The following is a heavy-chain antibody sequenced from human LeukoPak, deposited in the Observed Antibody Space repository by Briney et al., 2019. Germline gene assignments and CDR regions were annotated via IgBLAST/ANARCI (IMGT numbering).Heavy chain of an antibody. J-gene: IGHJ6*02. CDR1: GFTFDDYA. V-gene: IGHV3-43*02. Sequence: GGSLRLSCAASGFTFDDYAMHWVRQAPGKGLEWVSLISGDGGSTYYADSVKGRFSISRDNSKNSLYLQMNSLRTEDTALYYCAKALGISTSGYYYYGMDVWGQGTTVTVSS. CDR3: AKALGISTSGYYYYGMDV. D-gene: IGHD7-27*01. CDR2: ISGDGGST.